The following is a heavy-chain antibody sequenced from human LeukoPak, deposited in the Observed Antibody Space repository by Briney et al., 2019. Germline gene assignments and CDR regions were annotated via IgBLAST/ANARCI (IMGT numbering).Heavy chain of an antibody. D-gene: IGHD2-2*01. CDR1: GFTFSSYG. V-gene: IGHV3-30*18. CDR2: ISYDGSNK. J-gene: IGHJ4*02. CDR3: AKELGYCSSTSCYDLYYFDY. Sequence: GGSLRLSCAASGFTFSSYGMHWVRQAPGKGLEWVAVISYDGSNKYYADSVKGRLTISRDNSKNTLYLQMNSLRAEDTAVYYCAKELGYCSSTSCYDLYYFDYWGQGTLVTVSS.